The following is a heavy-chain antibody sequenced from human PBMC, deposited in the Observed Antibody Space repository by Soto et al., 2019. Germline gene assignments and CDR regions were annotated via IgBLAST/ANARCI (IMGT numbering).Heavy chain of an antibody. Sequence: XESLRLSCAASGFSFNGSAMHWVRQASGKGLEWVGRIRSRANSYATTYAASVKGRFTISRDDSENTASLHMNSLKTEDTAVYYCTTSDNDKFVDFWGQGILVTV. CDR2: IRSRANSYAT. CDR1: GFSFNGSA. D-gene: IGHD5-12*01. CDR3: TTSDNDKFVDF. V-gene: IGHV3-73*01. J-gene: IGHJ4*02.